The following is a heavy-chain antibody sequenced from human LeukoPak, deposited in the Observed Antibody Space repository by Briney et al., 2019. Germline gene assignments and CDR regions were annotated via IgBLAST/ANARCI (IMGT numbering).Heavy chain of an antibody. CDR3: ARDEGVFLEY. J-gene: IGHJ4*02. CDR1: GDSISSASYY. V-gene: IGHV4-61*02. Sequence: SETLSLTCTVSGDSISSASYYWSWIRQPAGKGLEWIGRIYTSGSTNYNPSLKSRVTMSLDASRNQFSLRLTSVTAADTAVYFCARDEGVFLEYWGQGIQVTVSS. D-gene: IGHD3-3*01. CDR2: IYTSGST.